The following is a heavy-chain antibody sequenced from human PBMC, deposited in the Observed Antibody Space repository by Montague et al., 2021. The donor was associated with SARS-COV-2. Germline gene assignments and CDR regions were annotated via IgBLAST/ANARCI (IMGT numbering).Heavy chain of an antibody. D-gene: IGHD3-16*02. CDR1: GFSLNNRLG. CDR2: IFLNGEQ. V-gene: IGHV2-26*01. J-gene: IGHJ4*02. CDR3: ARIRSDLPLLYLGVWDYYFDF. Sequence: PALVKPTQTLTLTCTVSGFSLNNRLGVTWIRQPPGKALEWLAHIFLNGEQSVTTSLKTRVTVSRDTSKNQVVLSMTNVDPADTATYYCARIRSDLPLLYLGVWDYYFDFWGQGILVSVSS.